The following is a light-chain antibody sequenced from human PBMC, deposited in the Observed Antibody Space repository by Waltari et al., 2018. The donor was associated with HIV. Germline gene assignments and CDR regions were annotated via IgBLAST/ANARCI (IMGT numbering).Light chain of an antibody. V-gene: IGLV1-44*01. CDR3: AVWDDGLNGPE. CDR1: NSNIGSNT. Sequence: QSVLTQPPSASGTPGQRVTISCSGSNSNIGSNTVSWYQQLPGTAPKLLIYSDDQRPSGVPDRFSGSKSGTSASLASSGLQSEDEADYYCAVWDDGLNGPEFGGGTKLTVL. CDR2: SDD. J-gene: IGLJ3*02.